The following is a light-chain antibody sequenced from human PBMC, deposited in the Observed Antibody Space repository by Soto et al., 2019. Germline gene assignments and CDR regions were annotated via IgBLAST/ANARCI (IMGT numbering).Light chain of an antibody. V-gene: IGLV2-14*01. J-gene: IGLJ1*01. Sequence: QSALTQPASVSGSPGQSITISCSETSSNVGGYYSVSWYQQHPGKAPKLMIYDVTNRPSGVSNRFSGSKSGNTASLIISGLQAEDEADYYCSSYTSSSTDVFGTGTKVTVL. CDR2: DVT. CDR1: SSNVGGYYS. CDR3: SSYTSSSTDV.